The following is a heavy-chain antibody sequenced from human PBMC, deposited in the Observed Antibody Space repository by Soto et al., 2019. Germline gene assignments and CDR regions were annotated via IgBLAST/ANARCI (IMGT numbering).Heavy chain of an antibody. J-gene: IGHJ6*02. CDR2: IIPIFGTA. D-gene: IGHD3-22*01. CDR1: GGTFSSYA. V-gene: IGHV1-69*01. CDR3: ARGPYYDRSGYYLNSMKYYYYGMDV. Sequence: QVQLVQSGAEVKKPGSSVKVSCKASGGTFSSYAISWVRQAPGQGLEWMGGIIPIFGTANYAQKFQGRVTITADESTSTAYMELSSLRSEDTAVYYCARGPYYDRSGYYLNSMKYYYYGMDVWGQGTTVTVSS.